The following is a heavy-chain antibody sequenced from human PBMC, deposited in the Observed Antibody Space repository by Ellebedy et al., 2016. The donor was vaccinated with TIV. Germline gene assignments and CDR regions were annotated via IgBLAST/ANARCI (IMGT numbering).Heavy chain of an antibody. CDR3: ARGQEDMITFGGVMVNLEYYYGMDV. CDR2: INPNSGGT. Sequence: AASVKVSCKVSGYSLTELSMHWVRQAPGQGLEWMGWINPNSGGTKYAQKFQGWVTMTRDTSISTAYMELSRLRSDDTAVYYCARGQEDMITFGGVMVNLEYYYGMDVWGQGTTVTVSS. D-gene: IGHD3-16*01. CDR1: GYSLTELS. V-gene: IGHV1-2*04. J-gene: IGHJ6*02.